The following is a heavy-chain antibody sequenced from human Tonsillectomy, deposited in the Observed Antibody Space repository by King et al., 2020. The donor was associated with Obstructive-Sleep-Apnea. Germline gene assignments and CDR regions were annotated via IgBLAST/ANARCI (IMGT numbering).Heavy chain of an antibody. J-gene: IGHJ4*02. D-gene: IGHD6-19*01. Sequence: QLQESGPGLVKPSETLSLTCTVSGVSISNYYWSWIRPPPGRGLEGIGYISDSGSTNYNPSIKSRVAISVDTSQNQFSLKLSSVTAADPAVYYCARHGSSGWSPDYWGQGTLVTVSS. CDR1: GVSISNYY. V-gene: IGHV4-59*08. CDR3: ARHGSSGWSPDY. CDR2: ISDSGST.